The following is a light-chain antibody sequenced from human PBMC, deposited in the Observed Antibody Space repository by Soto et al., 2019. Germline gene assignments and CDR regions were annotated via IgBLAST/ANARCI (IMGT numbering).Light chain of an antibody. V-gene: IGKV3-20*01. CDR1: QSVSSKY. Sequence: EIVLTQSPGTLSLSPGERATLSCRASQSVSSKYLAWYQQKPGQAPRVLIYGTSIRASGVPERFSGGGSETDFTLTITRLEPEDFAVYYCQQYGSSRFTFGPGTKVDFK. CDR3: QQYGSSRFT. J-gene: IGKJ3*01. CDR2: GTS.